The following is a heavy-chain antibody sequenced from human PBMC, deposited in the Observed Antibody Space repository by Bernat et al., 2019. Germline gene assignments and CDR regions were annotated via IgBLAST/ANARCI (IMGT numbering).Heavy chain of an antibody. D-gene: IGHD4-11*01. CDR1: GFTFSSYG. CDR3: AKGESGYSDYPWYWYVDL. CDR2: ISYDGNNK. Sequence: QVQLVESGGGVVQPGSSLRLSCAASGFTFSSYGMHWVRQAPGKGLEWVAVISYDGNNKFHADSVKGRFNISRDNSTNTLYLHMNSLRGDDTAVFYCAKGESGYSDYPWYWYVDLWGRGTLVTVSS. J-gene: IGHJ2*01. V-gene: IGHV3-30*18.